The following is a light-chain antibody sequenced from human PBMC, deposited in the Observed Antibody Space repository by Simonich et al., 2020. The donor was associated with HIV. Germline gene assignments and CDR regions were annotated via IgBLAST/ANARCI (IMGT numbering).Light chain of an antibody. CDR2: VVT. CDR1: SSDVGGYNY. J-gene: IGLJ3*02. V-gene: IGLV2-23*02. Sequence: QSALTQAASVSGSPGQSITISCPGTSSDVGGYNYVSWYQQPPGKAPKLIIYVVTNTPTGVSNRFSGPKAGNTASLKVSGLQAEDEADYYCCSYAGSSTWVFGGGSKLTVL. CDR3: CSYAGSSTWV.